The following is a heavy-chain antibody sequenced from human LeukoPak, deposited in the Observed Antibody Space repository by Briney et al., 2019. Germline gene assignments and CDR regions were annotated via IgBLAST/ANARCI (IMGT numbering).Heavy chain of an antibody. CDR2: ISFDGSNK. J-gene: IGHJ4*02. Sequence: GGSLRLSCAASGFTFSSYGMHWVRQAPGKGLEWVAVISFDGSNKYYADSVKGRFTISRDNSKNTLYLQMNSLRAEDTAVYYCAKSRYSSSWYIDYWGQGTLVTVSS. CDR3: AKSRYSSSWYIDY. D-gene: IGHD6-13*01. V-gene: IGHV3-30*18. CDR1: GFTFSSYG.